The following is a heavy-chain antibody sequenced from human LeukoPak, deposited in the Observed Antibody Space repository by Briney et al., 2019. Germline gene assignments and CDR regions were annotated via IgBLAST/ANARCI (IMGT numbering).Heavy chain of an antibody. Sequence: GGSLRLSCAASGFTFSSYAMSWVRQAPGKGLEWVSSLRGNGGSTEYVDPVRGRFVISRDNSRHTLYLQMNCLRAEDTAVYYCAKSVTAAGTYAFDIWGQGTVVTVSS. CDR3: AKSVTAAGTYAFDI. CDR1: GFTFSSYA. J-gene: IGHJ3*02. V-gene: IGHV3-23*01. CDR2: LRGNGGST. D-gene: IGHD6-13*01.